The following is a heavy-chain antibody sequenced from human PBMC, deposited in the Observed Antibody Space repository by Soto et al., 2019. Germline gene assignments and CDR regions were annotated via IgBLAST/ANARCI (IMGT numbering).Heavy chain of an antibody. D-gene: IGHD2-15*01. CDR1: GGTFSSYA. CDR2: IIPIFGTA. CDR3: ARDQRDRNYYSGMDV. Sequence: QVQLVQSGAEVKKPGSSVKVSCKASGGTFSSYAISWVRQAPGQGLEGRGGIIPIFGTANYAQKLQGRGTITEDESTSPAYMELSSLRSEDTAVYYCARDQRDRNYYSGMDVWGQGTTVTVSS. J-gene: IGHJ6*02. V-gene: IGHV1-69*01.